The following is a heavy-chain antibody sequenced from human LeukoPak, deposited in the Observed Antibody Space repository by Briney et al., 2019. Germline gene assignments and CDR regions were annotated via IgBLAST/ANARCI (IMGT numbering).Heavy chain of an antibody. CDR3: ARDRYYYDSSGSIADV. CDR1: GGSISSYY. CDR2: IYTSGST. V-gene: IGHV4-4*07. Sequence: SETLSLTCTVSGGSISSYYWSWIRQPAGKGLEWIGRIYTSGSTNYNPSLKSRVTMSVDTSKNQFSLKLSSVTAADTAVYYCARDRYYYDSSGSIADVWGKGTTVTISS. J-gene: IGHJ6*04. D-gene: IGHD3-22*01.